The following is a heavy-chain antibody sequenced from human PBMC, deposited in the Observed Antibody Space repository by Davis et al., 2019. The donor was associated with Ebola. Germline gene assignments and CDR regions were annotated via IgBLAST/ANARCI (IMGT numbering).Heavy chain of an antibody. J-gene: IGHJ5*02. CDR1: GYTFTSYY. Sequence: AASVKVSCKASGYTFTSYYMHWVRQAPGQGLEWMGIINPSGGSTSYAQKFQGRVTMTRDTSTSTVYMELSSLRSEDTAVYYCARTKSHRWGSTSSWFDPWGQGTLVTVSS. V-gene: IGHV1-46*01. CDR3: ARTKSHRWGSTSSWFDP. CDR2: INPSGGST. D-gene: IGHD2-2*01.